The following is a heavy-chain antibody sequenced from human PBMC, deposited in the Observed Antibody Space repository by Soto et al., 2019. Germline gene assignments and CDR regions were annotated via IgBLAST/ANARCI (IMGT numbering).Heavy chain of an antibody. D-gene: IGHD6-13*01. CDR1: GGSVSSGSYY. J-gene: IGHJ6*02. CDR3: ARDGGSSWYGGYYYYYYGMDV. Sequence: SETLSLTCTVSGGSVSSGSYYWSWIRQPPGKGLEWIGYIYYSGSTNYNPSLKSRVTISVDTSKNQFSLKLSSATAADTAVYYCARDGGSSWYGGYYYYYYGMDVWGQGTTVTVSS. V-gene: IGHV4-61*01. CDR2: IYYSGST.